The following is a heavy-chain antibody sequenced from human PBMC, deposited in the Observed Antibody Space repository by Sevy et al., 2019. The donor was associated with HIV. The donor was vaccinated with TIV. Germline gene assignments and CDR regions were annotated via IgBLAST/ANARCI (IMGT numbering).Heavy chain of an antibody. Sequence: GGSLRLSCAASGFTFSSYEMNWVRQAPGKGLEWVSYISSSGSTIYYADSVKGRFTISRDNAKNSLYLQMNSLRAEDTAVDYCARDQIVGATTGYYGMDVWGQGTTVTVSS. CDR2: ISSSGSTI. CDR1: GFTFSSYE. CDR3: ARDQIVGATTGYYGMDV. V-gene: IGHV3-48*03. J-gene: IGHJ6*02. D-gene: IGHD1-26*01.